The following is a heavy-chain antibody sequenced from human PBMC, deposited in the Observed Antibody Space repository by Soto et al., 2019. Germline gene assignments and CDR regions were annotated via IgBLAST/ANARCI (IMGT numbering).Heavy chain of an antibody. V-gene: IGHV3-53*04. CDR2: LYSGGTT. CDR3: AGAAARRGDIDY. J-gene: IGHJ4*02. CDR1: XFTXSXNY. D-gene: IGHD6-6*01. Sequence: EVXXXXSGGXLVXPGXXLXLXXAXXXFTXSXNYMSXXRQAPGKGLEWVSVLYSGGTTFYVDSVKGRFTISRXXSKNTLYLQMDSLRADDTAVYYCAGAAARRGDIDYWGQGTLVTVSS.